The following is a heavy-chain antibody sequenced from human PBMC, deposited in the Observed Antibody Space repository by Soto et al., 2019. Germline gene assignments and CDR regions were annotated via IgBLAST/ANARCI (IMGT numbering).Heavy chain of an antibody. D-gene: IGHD6-6*01. Sequence: ASVKGSCKVYGYPLTELSLHWARQAPGNGPAWLGGFDPEDGETIYPQKFQGRVTMTEDTSTDTAYMELSSLRSEDTAVYYCATRLVAARPSPLTPQIYFDYWGQGTLVTVSS. CDR3: ATRLVAARPSPLTPQIYFDY. CDR1: GYPLTELS. V-gene: IGHV1-24*01. J-gene: IGHJ4*02. CDR2: FDPEDGET.